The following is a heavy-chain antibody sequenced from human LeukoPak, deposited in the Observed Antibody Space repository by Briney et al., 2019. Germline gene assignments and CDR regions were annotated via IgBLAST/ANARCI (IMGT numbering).Heavy chain of an antibody. CDR1: GFTFTNYG. CDR3: AKDPRDGFHKGEDY. D-gene: IGHD5-24*01. J-gene: IGHJ4*02. V-gene: IGHV3-30*18. CDR2: ISYDGSDK. Sequence: GGSLRLSCAASGFTFTNYGMHWVRQAPGKGLERVTFISYDGSDKDYADSVKGRFTISRDNSINTLYLQMNSLRPEDTAMYYCAKDPRDGFHKGEDYWGQGTLVTVSS.